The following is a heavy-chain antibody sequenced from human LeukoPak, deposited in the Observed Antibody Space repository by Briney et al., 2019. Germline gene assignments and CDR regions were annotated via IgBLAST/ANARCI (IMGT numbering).Heavy chain of an antibody. CDR3: ARGFRSSWAPFDY. CDR1: GGSFSGYY. Sequence: SETLSLTCAVYGGSFSGYYWSWIRQPPGKGLEWIGEINHSGSTNYNPSLKSRVTISVDTPKNQFSLKLSSVTAADTAVYYCARGFRSSWAPFDYWGQGTLVTVSS. J-gene: IGHJ4*02. V-gene: IGHV4-34*01. D-gene: IGHD6-13*01. CDR2: INHSGST.